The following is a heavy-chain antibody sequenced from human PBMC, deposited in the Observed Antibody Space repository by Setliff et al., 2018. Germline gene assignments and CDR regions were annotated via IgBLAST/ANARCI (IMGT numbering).Heavy chain of an antibody. CDR1: GGTFSSYA. Sequence: GASVKVSCKASGGTFSSYAISWVRQAPGQGLEWMGGIIPIFGTANYAQKFQDRVTITRDTSASIAFMELSSLRSEDMAVYYCARSGGSNWQTKLDYWGQGTLVTVSS. D-gene: IGHD2-15*01. V-gene: IGHV1-69*05. CDR3: ARSGGSNWQTKLDY. CDR2: IIPIFGTA. J-gene: IGHJ4*02.